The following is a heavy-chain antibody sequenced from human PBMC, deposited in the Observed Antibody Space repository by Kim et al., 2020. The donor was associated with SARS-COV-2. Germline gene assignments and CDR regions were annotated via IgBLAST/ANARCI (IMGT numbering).Heavy chain of an antibody. J-gene: IGHJ6*02. CDR3: AGVDPYGSGSFYGMDV. CDR2: IYYSWST. D-gene: IGHD3-10*01. CDR1: GGSISSYY. V-gene: IGHV4-59*01. Sequence: SETLSLTCTVSGGSISSYYWSWIRQPPGKGLEWIGYIYYSWSTNYNPSLKSRVTISVDTSKNQFSLKLSSVTAADTAVYYCAGVDPYGSGSFYGMDVWGQGTTVTVSS.